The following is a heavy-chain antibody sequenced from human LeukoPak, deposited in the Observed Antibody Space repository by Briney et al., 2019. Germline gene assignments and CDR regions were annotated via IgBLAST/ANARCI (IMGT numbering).Heavy chain of an antibody. CDR3: ARGPLGSSWYTKFDY. J-gene: IGHJ4*02. Sequence: GASVKVSCKASGYTFTSYGISWVRQAPGQGLEWMGWISAYNGNTDYSQKLQGRVTMTTDTSTSTAYMELRSLRSDDTAVYYCARGPLGSSWYTKFDYWGQGTLVTVSS. D-gene: IGHD6-13*01. CDR2: ISAYNGNT. CDR1: GYTFTSYG. V-gene: IGHV1-18*01.